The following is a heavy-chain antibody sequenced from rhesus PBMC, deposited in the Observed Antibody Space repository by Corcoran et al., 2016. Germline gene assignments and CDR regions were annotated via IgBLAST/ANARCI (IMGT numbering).Heavy chain of an antibody. Sequence: QVQLQESGPGLVKPSETLSLTCAVSGGSISGYYCNRIRQPPGKGLEWGGYIGGSSGSTYSNPSLKSRVTISTDTSKNQFSLKLSSVVAADTAVYYCVRHPEHANFEYRFPVWGAGVLVTVSS. CDR1: GGSISGYY. V-gene: IGHV4-165*02. D-gene: IGHD4-35*01. CDR2: IGGSSGST. CDR3: VRHPEHANFEYRFPV. J-gene: IGHJ5-1*01.